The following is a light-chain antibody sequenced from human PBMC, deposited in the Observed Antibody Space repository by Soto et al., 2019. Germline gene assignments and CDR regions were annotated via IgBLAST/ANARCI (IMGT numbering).Light chain of an antibody. CDR2: ANN. V-gene: IGLV1-44*01. Sequence: QSVLTQPPSASGTPGQRVTISCSGSSSNIGSNTVNWYQQLPGTAPKLLIHANNQRPSGVPDRFSGSKSGTSASLAISWPQSEEADYYCAVWDDSLNGYVFGTGTKVTVL. CDR3: AVWDDSLNGYV. CDR1: SSNIGSNT. J-gene: IGLJ1*01.